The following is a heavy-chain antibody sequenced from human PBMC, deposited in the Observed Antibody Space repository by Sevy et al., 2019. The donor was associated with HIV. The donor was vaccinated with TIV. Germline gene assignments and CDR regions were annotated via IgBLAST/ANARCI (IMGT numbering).Heavy chain of an antibody. V-gene: IGHV3-15*01. J-gene: IGHJ6*02. CDR2: IKSKTDGGTT. CDR1: GFTFSNAW. D-gene: IGHD2-15*01. Sequence: GGSLRLSCAASGFTFSNAWMSWVRQAPGKGLEWVGRIKSKTDGGTTDYAAPVKGRFTISRDDSKNTLYLQMNSLKTEETAVYYCTTGGVVVAATALYYYYYGMDVWGQGTTVTVSS. CDR3: TTGGVVVAATALYYYYYGMDV.